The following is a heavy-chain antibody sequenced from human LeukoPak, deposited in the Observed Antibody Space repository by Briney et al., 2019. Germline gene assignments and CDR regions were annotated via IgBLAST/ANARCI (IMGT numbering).Heavy chain of an antibody. D-gene: IGHD3-22*01. Sequence: ASVKVSCKASGYTFTSYYIHWVRQAPGQGLECMGVISPSGGSTTYAQKFQGRVTMTRDTSTSTVYMELSSLTSEDTAVYYCARVPYYDSSGYDNWGQGTLVTVSS. V-gene: IGHV1-46*01. CDR1: GYTFTSYY. CDR3: ARVPYYDSSGYDN. J-gene: IGHJ4*02. CDR2: ISPSGGST.